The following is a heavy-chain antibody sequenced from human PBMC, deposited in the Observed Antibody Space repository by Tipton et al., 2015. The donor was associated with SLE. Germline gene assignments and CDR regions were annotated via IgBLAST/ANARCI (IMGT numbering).Heavy chain of an antibody. CDR1: GGSISSGSYY. D-gene: IGHD6-19*01. J-gene: IGHJ4*02. V-gene: IGHV4-61*09. CDR3: ARISQFAVAGNFDY. CDR2: IYTSGST. Sequence: TLSLTCTVSGGSISSGSYYWSWIRQPAGKGLEWIGYIYTSGSTNYNPSLKSRVTISVDTSKNQFSLKLSSVTAADTAVYYCARISQFAVAGNFDYWGQGTLVIVSS.